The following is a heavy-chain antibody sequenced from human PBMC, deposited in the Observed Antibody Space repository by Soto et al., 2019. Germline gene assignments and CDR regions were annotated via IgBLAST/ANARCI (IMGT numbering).Heavy chain of an antibody. J-gene: IGHJ5*02. D-gene: IGHD3-3*01. CDR2: IYSSGST. CDR3: ARGQRFSDWFDP. V-gene: IGHV4-4*07. CDR1: GGTLSGYY. Sequence: SETLSLTCTVTGGTLSGYYWTWIRQSAGGGLEWIGRIYSSGSTNYNPSLKSRVTISLDTSMSHFSLRLRSVSAADTAVYYCARGQRFSDWFDPWGQGTLVTAPQ.